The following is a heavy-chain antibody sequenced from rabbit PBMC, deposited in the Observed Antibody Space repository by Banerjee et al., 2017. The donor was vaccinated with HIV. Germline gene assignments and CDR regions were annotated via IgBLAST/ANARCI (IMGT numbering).Heavy chain of an antibody. V-gene: IGHV1S40*01. CDR1: GFSFSGGYD. CDR3: ARAVYSEGWDNYFNL. D-gene: IGHD7-1*01. CDR2: IAIGSGNT. J-gene: IGHJ4*01. Sequence: QQLVESGGGLVKPGASLTLTCKASGFSFSGGYDMCWVRQAPGKGLEWIACIAIGSGNTYYASWAKGRFTISKSSSTTVTLQMTSLTAADTATYFCARAVYSEGWDNYFNLWGPGTLVTVS.